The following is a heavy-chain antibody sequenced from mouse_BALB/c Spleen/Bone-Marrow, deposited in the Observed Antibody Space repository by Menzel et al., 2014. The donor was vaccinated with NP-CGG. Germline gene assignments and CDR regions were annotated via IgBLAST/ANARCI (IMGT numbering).Heavy chain of an antibody. CDR3: ARYYYGSSLFDY. V-gene: IGHV14-3*02. D-gene: IGHD1-1*01. J-gene: IGHJ2*01. CDR2: IDPANGNT. Sequence: VQLKESGAELVKPGASVKLSCTASGFNIKDTNMHWVKQRPEQGLEWIGRIDPANGNTKYDPKFQGKATITADTSSNTAYLQLSSLTSEDTAVYYCARYYYGSSLFDYWGQGTTLTVSS. CDR1: GFNIKDTN.